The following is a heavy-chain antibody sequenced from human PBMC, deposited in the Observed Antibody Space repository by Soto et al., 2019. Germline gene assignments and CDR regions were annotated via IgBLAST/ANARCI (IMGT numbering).Heavy chain of an antibody. CDR2: IIPIFGTA. J-gene: IGHJ5*02. V-gene: IGHV1-69*13. Sequence: ASVKVSCKASGGTFSSYAISWVRQAPGQGLEWMGGIIPIFGTANYAQKFQGRVTITADESTSTAYMELSSLRSEDTAVYYCAREVAATRSWFDPWGQGTLVTVSS. D-gene: IGHD2-15*01. CDR3: AREVAATRSWFDP. CDR1: GGTFSSYA.